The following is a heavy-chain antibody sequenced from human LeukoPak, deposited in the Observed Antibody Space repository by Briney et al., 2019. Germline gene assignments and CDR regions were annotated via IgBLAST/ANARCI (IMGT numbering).Heavy chain of an antibody. CDR3: AREGVWGSYRFDY. D-gene: IGHD3-16*02. J-gene: IGHJ4*02. CDR2: IIPIFGTA. Sequence: SVKVSCKDSGGTFSSYAISWVRQAPGQGLEWMGGIIPIFGTANYAQKFQGRVTITTDESTSTAYMELSSLRSEDTAVYYCAREGVWGSYRFDYWGQGTLVTVSS. V-gene: IGHV1-69*05. CDR1: GGTFSSYA.